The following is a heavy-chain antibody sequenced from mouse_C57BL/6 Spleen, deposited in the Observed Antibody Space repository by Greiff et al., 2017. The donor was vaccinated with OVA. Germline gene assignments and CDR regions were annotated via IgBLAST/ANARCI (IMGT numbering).Heavy chain of an antibody. J-gene: IGHJ4*01. Sequence: VQLQQSGPGLVQPSQSLSITCTVSGFSLTSYGVHWVRQPPGKGLEWLGVIWSGGSTDYNAAFISRLSISKDNSKSQVFFKMNSLQADDTAIYYCAKNVAYYYGSSSYYYAMDYWGQGTSVTVSS. D-gene: IGHD1-1*01. CDR2: IWSGGST. CDR3: AKNVAYYYGSSSYYYAMDY. CDR1: GFSLTSYG. V-gene: IGHV2-4*01.